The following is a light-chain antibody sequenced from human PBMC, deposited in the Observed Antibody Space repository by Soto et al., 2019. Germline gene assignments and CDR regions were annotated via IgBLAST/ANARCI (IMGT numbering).Light chain of an antibody. CDR1: QSVSSSF. CDR3: YQYDSSPVT. J-gene: IGKJ1*01. CDR2: GAS. Sequence: EIVLTQSPGTLSLSPGERATLSCRASQSVSSSFLAWYQQKPGQAPRLLIYGASSRATGIPDRFSGSGSGTDFTLTISRLEPEDFAVYYCYQYDSSPVTFGQGTKVEIK. V-gene: IGKV3-20*01.